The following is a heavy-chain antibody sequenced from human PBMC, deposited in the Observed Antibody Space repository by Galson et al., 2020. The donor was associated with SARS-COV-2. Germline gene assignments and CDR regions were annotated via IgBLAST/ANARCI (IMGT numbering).Heavy chain of an antibody. CDR3: AREVRDDFWSTDYYYMDV. CDR1: GYTFTNYY. CDR2: INPNSGGT. J-gene: IGHJ6*03. D-gene: IGHD3-3*01. Sequence: ASVKVSCKTSGYTFTNYYIHWVRQAPGQGLEWMGWINPNSGGTIYAQNFQGRVTVPRDTSIRTAYMELSSLRSDDTAVYYCAREVRDDFWSTDYYYMDVWGKGTTVTVSS. V-gene: IGHV1-2*02.